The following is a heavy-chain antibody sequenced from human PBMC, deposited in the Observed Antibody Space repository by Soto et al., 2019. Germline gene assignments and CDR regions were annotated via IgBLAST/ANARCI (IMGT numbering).Heavy chain of an antibody. CDR2: IFYSGTT. V-gene: IGHV4-30-4*01. CDR3: ARGLNYFGSGTYNYYYGMDV. CDR1: GGSISSGDYY. Sequence: TLSLTCTVSGGSISSGDYYWSWIRQPPGRGLEWIGYIFYSGTTSHNPSLRSRVTISVDTSKNQFSLKLTSVTAADAAVYYCARGLNYFGSGTYNYYYGMDVWGQGTKVTVSS. D-gene: IGHD3-10*01. J-gene: IGHJ6*02.